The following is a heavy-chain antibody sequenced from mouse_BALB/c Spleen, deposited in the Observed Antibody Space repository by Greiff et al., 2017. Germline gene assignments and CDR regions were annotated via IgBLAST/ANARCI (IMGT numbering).Heavy chain of an antibody. CDR1: GYTFSSYW. CDR2: ILPGSGST. CDR3: ARWGAWFAY. J-gene: IGHJ3*01. Sequence: HVQLKESGAELMKPGASVKISCKASGYTFSSYWIEWVKQRPGHGLEWIGEILPGSGSTNYNEKFKGKATFTADTSSNTAYMQLSSLTSEDSAVYYCARWGAWFAYWGQGTLVTVSA. V-gene: IGHV1-9*01.